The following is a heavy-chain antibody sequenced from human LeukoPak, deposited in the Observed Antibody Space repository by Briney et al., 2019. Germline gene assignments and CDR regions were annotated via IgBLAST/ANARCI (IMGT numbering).Heavy chain of an antibody. V-gene: IGHV3-11*04. Sequence: GGSLRLSCAASGFTFSDYYMSWIRQAPGKGLEWVSYISSSGSTIYYADSVKGRFTVSRDNAKTSLYLQMNSLRAEDTAVYYCAKDANYYDGRGIPVKFDYWGQGTLVTVSS. CDR1: GFTFSDYY. CDR3: AKDANYYDGRGIPVKFDY. CDR2: ISSSGSTI. J-gene: IGHJ4*02. D-gene: IGHD3-22*01.